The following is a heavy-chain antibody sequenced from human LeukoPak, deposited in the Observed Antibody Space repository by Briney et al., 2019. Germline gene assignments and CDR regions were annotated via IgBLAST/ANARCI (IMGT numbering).Heavy chain of an antibody. Sequence: GGSLRLSCAASGFTFSSYGMHWVRQAPGKGLEWVAFIRYDGSNKYYADSVKGRFTISRDNSKNTLYLQMNSLRAEDTAVYYCAKDGPRMKKVSVSQWGIAAAGKEYYMDVWGKGTTVTVSS. D-gene: IGHD6-13*01. V-gene: IGHV3-30*02. CDR2: IRYDGSNK. CDR1: GFTFSSYG. J-gene: IGHJ6*03. CDR3: AKDGPRMKKVSVSQWGIAAAGKEYYMDV.